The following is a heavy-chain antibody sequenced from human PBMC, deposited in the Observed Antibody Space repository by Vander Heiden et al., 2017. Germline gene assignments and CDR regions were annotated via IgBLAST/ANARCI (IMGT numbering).Heavy chain of an antibody. V-gene: IGHV1-46*01. CDR2: SNPNGGSS. CDR1: GYTFTDHY. CDR3: ATGTAMVTAILAM. J-gene: IGHJ4*02. D-gene: IGHD2-21*02. Sequence: QVQLVPSGAEVKKPGASVKVYCKASGYTFTDHYFHWVRQAPGQGLEWMGLSNPNGGSSTYAQKLQGRVSMTRDTSTSTVYMELNSLRSDDTAVYYCATGTAMVTAILAMWGQGTLVTVSS.